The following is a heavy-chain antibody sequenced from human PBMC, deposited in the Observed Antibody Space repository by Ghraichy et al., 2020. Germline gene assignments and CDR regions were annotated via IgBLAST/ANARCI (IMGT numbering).Heavy chain of an antibody. D-gene: IGHD3-16*02. J-gene: IGHJ4*02. V-gene: IGHV3-48*02. Sequence: GALRLSCAASGFTFSSYSMNWVRQAPGKGLEWVSYISSNSRTTYYADSVKGRFTISRDNAKNSLYLQMHSLRDEDTAVYYCARDRDDNWGTYRYTCDNWGQGTLVTVSS. CDR2: ISSNSRTT. CDR1: GFTFSSYS. CDR3: ARDRDDNWGTYRYTCDN.